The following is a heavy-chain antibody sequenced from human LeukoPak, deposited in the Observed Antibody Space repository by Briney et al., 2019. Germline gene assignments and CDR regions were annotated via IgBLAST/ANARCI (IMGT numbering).Heavy chain of an antibody. CDR2: ISGSGGST. Sequence: PGGSLRLSCAASGFTFSSYAMSWVRQAPGKGLEWVSAISGSGGSTYYVDSVRGRFTISRDNAGNSLYLQMNSLRAEDTAMYYCARPYSGYSFDYWGQGTLVTASS. CDR3: ARPYSGYSFDY. D-gene: IGHD5-12*01. J-gene: IGHJ4*02. CDR1: GFTFSSYA. V-gene: IGHV3-23*01.